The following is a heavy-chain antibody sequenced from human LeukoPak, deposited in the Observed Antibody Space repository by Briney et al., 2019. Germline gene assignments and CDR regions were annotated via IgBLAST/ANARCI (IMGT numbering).Heavy chain of an antibody. J-gene: IGHJ4*02. Sequence: ASVKVSCKASGYTITSYYMHWVRQAPGQGLEWMAIINPSGGSTSYAQKFQGGVTMTRDTSTSTVYMELSSLRSEDTAAYYCARSKRADGSGYYSFDYWGQGTLVTVSS. CDR1: GYTITSYY. CDR2: INPSGGST. V-gene: IGHV1-46*01. D-gene: IGHD3-22*01. CDR3: ARSKRADGSGYYSFDY.